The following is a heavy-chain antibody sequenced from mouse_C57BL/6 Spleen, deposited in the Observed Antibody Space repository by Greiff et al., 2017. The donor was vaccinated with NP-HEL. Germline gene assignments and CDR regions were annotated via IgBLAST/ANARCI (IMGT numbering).Heavy chain of an antibody. Sequence: EVQLQQSGPELVKPGASVKISCKASGYTFTDYYMNWVKQSHGKSLEWIGDINPNNGGTSYNQKFKGKATLTVDKSSSTAYMELRSLTAEDSAVYYCARGDDGYYVWYFDVWGTGTTVTVSS. V-gene: IGHV1-26*01. D-gene: IGHD2-3*01. CDR2: INPNNGGT. J-gene: IGHJ1*03. CDR1: GYTFTDYY. CDR3: ARGDDGYYVWYFDV.